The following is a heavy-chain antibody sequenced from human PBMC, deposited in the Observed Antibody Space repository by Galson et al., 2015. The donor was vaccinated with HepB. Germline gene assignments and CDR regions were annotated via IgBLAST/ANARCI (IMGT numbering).Heavy chain of an antibody. V-gene: IGHV3-15*01. CDR2: VSRKTDGGTT. CDR1: GLTFSDAH. J-gene: IGHJ5*02. D-gene: IGHD7-27*01. CDR3: TTWGYH. Sequence: SLRLSCAASGLTFSDAHMSWVRQAPGKGPEWVGRVSRKTDGGTTVYAAPVRGRSTIPRDDSKTTVYLQMHSLKSDDTGVYYCTTWGYHWGQGALVTVTS.